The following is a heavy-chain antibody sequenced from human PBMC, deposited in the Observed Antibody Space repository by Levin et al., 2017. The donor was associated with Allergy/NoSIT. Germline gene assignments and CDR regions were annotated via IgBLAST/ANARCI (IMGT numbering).Heavy chain of an antibody. V-gene: IGHV4-59*01. CDR1: GGSIRSYY. CDR2: IYYSGST. J-gene: IGHJ6*03. D-gene: IGHD3-16*02. Sequence: SQTLSLTCTVSGGSIRSYYWSWIRQPPGKGLEWIGYIYYSGSTNYNPSLKSRVTISVDTSKNQFSLKLRSVTAADTAVYYCARERGDYVWGSYRYSSSDREAEFYYMDVWGKGTTVTVSS. CDR3: ARERGDYVWGSYRYSSSDREAEFYYMDV.